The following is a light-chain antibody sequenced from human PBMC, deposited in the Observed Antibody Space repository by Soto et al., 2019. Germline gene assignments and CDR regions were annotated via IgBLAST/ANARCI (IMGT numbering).Light chain of an antibody. Sequence: AIQLTQSPSSLSASVGDRVTITCRASQGISSALAWYQHKPGRAPRLLIYDASSLQSGVSSRFSGRGSGADFTLTISSLQPEDFATYYCQQFHSYALTFGGGTKLEIK. J-gene: IGKJ4*01. CDR2: DAS. CDR1: QGISSA. V-gene: IGKV1-13*02. CDR3: QQFHSYALT.